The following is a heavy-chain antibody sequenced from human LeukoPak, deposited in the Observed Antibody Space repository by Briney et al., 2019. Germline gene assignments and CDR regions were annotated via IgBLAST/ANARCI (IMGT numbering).Heavy chain of an antibody. CDR3: VRVAATAFLDY. J-gene: IGHJ4*02. D-gene: IGHD2-15*01. CDR2: ISSNGGST. CDR1: GFTFSSYA. Sequence: GGSLRLSCSASGFTFSSYAMHWVRRAPGKGLEYVSAISSNGGSTNYADTVKGRFTISRDNSKNTLYLQMSSLRAEDTAVYYCVRVAATAFLDYWGQGTLVTVSS. V-gene: IGHV3-64D*06.